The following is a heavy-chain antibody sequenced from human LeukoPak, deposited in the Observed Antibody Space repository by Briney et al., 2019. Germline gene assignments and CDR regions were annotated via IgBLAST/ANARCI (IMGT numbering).Heavy chain of an antibody. J-gene: IGHJ5*02. Sequence: SVKVSCKTSGGTFSSYAISWVRQAPEQGLEWMGGIIPIFSTANYAQKFQGRVTITADESTSTAYLELSSLRSEDTAVYYCAREGGSAAVAVTWGQGTLVPVSS. D-gene: IGHD6-19*01. V-gene: IGHV1-69*13. CDR1: GGTFSSYA. CDR3: AREGGSAAVAVT. CDR2: IIPIFSTA.